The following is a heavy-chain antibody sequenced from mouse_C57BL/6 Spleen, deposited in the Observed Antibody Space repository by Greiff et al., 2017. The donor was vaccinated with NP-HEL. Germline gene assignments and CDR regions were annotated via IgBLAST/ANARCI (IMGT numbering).Heavy chain of an antibody. CDR3: ARITTVVADYYAMDY. CDR2: IYPRSGNT. V-gene: IGHV1-81*01. D-gene: IGHD1-1*01. J-gene: IGHJ4*01. Sequence: VQLQQSGAELARPGASVKLSCKASGYTFTSYGISWVKQRTGQGLEWIGEIYPRSGNTYYNEKFKGKATLTADKSSSTAYMELRSLTSEDSAVYFCARITTVVADYYAMDYWGQGTSVTVSS. CDR1: GYTFTSYG.